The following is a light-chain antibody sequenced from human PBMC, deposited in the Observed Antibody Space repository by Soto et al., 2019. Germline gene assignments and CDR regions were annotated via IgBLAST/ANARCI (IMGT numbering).Light chain of an antibody. J-gene: IGLJ3*02. CDR2: SNA. CDR1: GSNIGENA. CDR3: AAWDDSLKAML. Sequence: QSALTQPPSASGTPGQTVTISCSGSGSNIGENAVNWYQHLPGTAPQLLIYSNALRPSGVPHRFSGSKSGTAGSLAISGLQSEDEAHYYCAAWDDSLKAMLFGGGTQLTVL. V-gene: IGLV1-44*01.